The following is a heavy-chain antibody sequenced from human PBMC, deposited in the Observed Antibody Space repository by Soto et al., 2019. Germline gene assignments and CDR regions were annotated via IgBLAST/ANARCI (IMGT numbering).Heavy chain of an antibody. Sequence: SDTLSLTCTVSGRSISSYYWSWIRQPPGKGLEWIGYIYYSGSTSYNPSLKGRVTISVDTSKNQFSLKLSSVTAADTPAYYCARRYGGNFDDWGQGTLVTVSS. CDR2: IYYSGST. D-gene: IGHD3-16*01. J-gene: IGHJ4*02. CDR3: ARRYGGNFDD. CDR1: GRSISSYY. V-gene: IGHV4-59*07.